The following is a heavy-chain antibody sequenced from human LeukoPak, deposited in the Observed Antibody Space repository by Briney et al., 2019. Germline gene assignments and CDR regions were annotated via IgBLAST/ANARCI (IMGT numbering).Heavy chain of an antibody. V-gene: IGHV4-34*01. Sequence: SETLSLTCAVYGGCFSGYHWSWIRQPPGKGLEWIGEINHSGSTNYNPSLKSRVTISVDTSKNQFSLKLSSVTAADTAVYYCARGDSGYDYEPFVYWGEGTLVTVSS. CDR1: GGCFSGYH. J-gene: IGHJ4*02. CDR2: INHSGST. CDR3: ARGDSGYDYEPFVY. D-gene: IGHD5-12*01.